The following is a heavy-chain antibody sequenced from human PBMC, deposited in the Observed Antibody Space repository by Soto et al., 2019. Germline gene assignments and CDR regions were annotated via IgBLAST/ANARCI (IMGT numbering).Heavy chain of an antibody. CDR3: ARDNRPAAGSAAGGY. Sequence: PGGSLRLSCAASGFTFSSCAMGWVRQAPGKGLEWVSTISGSGVSTYYADPVKGRFTISGDNSKNTLYLQMNSLRAEDTAVYYCARDNRPAAGSAAGGYWGQGTLVTVSS. CDR1: GFTFSSCA. J-gene: IGHJ4*02. V-gene: IGHV3-23*01. D-gene: IGHD6-13*01. CDR2: ISGSGVST.